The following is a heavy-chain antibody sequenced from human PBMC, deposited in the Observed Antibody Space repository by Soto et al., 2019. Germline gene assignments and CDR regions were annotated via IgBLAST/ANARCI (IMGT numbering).Heavy chain of an antibody. V-gene: IGHV1-18*01. CDR2: INPNSGDA. CDR1: GYPFTSNR. CDR3: AREGILGLFDAYDL. J-gene: IGHJ3*01. D-gene: IGHD3-3*01. Sequence: GASVKVSCKTSGYPFTSNRLSWVRRAPGQGLEWMGWINPNSGDANYAQKFQGWVTMTTDTSTSTAYMELRSLRPDDTAVYLCAREGILGLFDAYDLWGQGTMVTVSS.